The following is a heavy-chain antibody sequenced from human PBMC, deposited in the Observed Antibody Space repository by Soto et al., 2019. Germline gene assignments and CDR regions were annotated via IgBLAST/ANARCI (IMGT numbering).Heavy chain of an antibody. V-gene: IGHV4-30-4*01. CDR3: ARHSPDFDWLSQFDX. J-gene: IGHJ4*02. D-gene: IGHD3-9*01. CDR1: GGSISSGDYY. Sequence: PSETLSLTCTVSGGSISSGDYYWSWIRQPPGKGLEWIGYIYYSGSTYYNPSLKSRVTLSIDTSKNQLSLKLSSVTAADTAVYYCARHSPDFDWLSQFDXWGQGTLVTVSS. CDR2: IYYSGST.